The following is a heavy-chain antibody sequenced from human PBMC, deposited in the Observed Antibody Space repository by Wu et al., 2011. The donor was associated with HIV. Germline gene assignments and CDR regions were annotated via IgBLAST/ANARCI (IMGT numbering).Heavy chain of an antibody. V-gene: IGHV1-69*14. CDR1: GGTFSSYA. J-gene: IGHJ6*03. Sequence: QVQLVQSGAEVKKPGSSVKVSCKASGGTFSSYAISWVRQAPGQGLEWMGGIIPIFGTVNYAQKFQGRVTITADKSTSTAHMELSSLRSEDTAVYYCARGSTSRTYGTTPDYYYYYMDVWGKGTTVTVSS. CDR2: IIPIFGTV. D-gene: IGHD4-11*01. CDR3: ARGSTSRTYGTTPDYYYYYMDV.